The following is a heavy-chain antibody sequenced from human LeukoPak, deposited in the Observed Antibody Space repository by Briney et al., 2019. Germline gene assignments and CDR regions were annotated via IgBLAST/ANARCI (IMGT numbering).Heavy chain of an antibody. V-gene: IGHV3-74*01. D-gene: IGHD1-26*01. CDR1: GFTFSSYW. CDR3: ARSGRGGAFDI. Sequence: GGSLRLSCAASGFTFSSYWMHWVRQGPGKGLVWVSRIYSDGSRTNNADSVKGRFTISGDNAKNTLYLQMNSLRAEDTAVYYCARSGRGGAFDIWGQGTMVTVSS. CDR2: IYSDGSRT. J-gene: IGHJ3*02.